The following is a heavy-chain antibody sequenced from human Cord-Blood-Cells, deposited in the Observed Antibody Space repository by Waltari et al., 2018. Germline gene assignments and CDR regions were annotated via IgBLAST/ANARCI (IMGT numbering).Heavy chain of an antibody. J-gene: IGHJ4*02. V-gene: IGHV1-2*04. D-gene: IGHD2-2*01. CDR2: INPNSGGT. Sequence: VQLVLSGSEGKNHGASVKVSCQAAGYTITGYYMHWVRRSPGQGLEWMGWINPNSGGTNYAQKFQGWVTMTRDTYISTAYMELSRLRSDDTAVYYCARDTCSSTSCYAYDYWGQGTLVTVSS. CDR1: GYTITGYY. CDR3: ARDTCSSTSCYAYDY.